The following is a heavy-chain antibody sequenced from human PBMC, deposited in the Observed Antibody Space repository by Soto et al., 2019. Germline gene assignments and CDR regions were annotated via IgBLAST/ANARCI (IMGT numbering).Heavy chain of an antibody. CDR1: GYTFTSYG. J-gene: IGHJ3*02. CDR3: ARDRSIDFWSGYWNDAFEI. Sequence: ASVKVSCKASGYTFTSYGISWVRQAPGQGLEWMGWISAYNGNTNYAQKLRGRVTMTTDTSTSTAYMELRSLRSDDTAVYYCARDRSIDFWSGYWNDAFEIWGQGTMVTVSS. D-gene: IGHD3-3*01. V-gene: IGHV1-18*04. CDR2: ISAYNGNT.